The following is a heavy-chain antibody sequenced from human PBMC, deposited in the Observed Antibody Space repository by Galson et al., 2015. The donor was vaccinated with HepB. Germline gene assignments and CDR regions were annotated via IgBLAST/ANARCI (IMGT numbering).Heavy chain of an antibody. CDR3: VRDYSGKWTFDY. CDR1: GYTFTSDH. V-gene: IGHV1-46*03. Sequence: SVKVSCKASGYTFTSDHMHWARQAPGQVFEWMGIMNPGGGRPRFAQKFQGRITMTRDTSTSTDYMELSGLTSEDTAVYYCVRDYSGKWTFDYWGQGTLVTVSS. CDR2: MNPGGGRP. J-gene: IGHJ4*02. D-gene: IGHD5-12*01.